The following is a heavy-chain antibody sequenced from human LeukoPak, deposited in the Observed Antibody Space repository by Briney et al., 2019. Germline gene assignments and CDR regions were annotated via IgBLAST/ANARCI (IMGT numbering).Heavy chain of an antibody. D-gene: IGHD4-23*01. Sequence: QPGGSLRLSCAASGFLFRSYAMNWVRQAPGKGLEWVSGISNSDGSTYYADSVKGRFTISRDNSKNTLYLQMNSLRAEDTAVYYCAKDNPDYGGNSAFDYWGQGTLVTVSS. CDR2: ISNSDGST. CDR3: AKDNPDYGGNSAFDY. V-gene: IGHV3-23*01. J-gene: IGHJ4*02. CDR1: GFLFRSYA.